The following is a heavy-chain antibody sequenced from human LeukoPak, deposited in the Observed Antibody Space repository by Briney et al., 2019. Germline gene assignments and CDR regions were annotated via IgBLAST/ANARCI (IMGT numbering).Heavy chain of an antibody. CDR2: ISTYNGNT. CDR1: GYTFNSNG. CDR3: ARDLSSGYCSFGRMDV. V-gene: IGHV1-18*01. D-gene: IGHD3-22*01. Sequence: GASVKVSCKASGYTFNSNGISWVRQAPGQGLEWMGWISTYNGNTNYAQNLQGRVTLTTDTSTSTLYMELRSLRSDDTAVYYCARDLSSGYCSFGRMDVWGQGTTVTVSS. J-gene: IGHJ6*02.